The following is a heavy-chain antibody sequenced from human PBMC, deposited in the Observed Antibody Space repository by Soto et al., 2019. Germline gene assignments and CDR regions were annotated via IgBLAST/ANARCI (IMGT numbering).Heavy chain of an antibody. Sequence: HVQLQESGPGLVKPSQTLSLTCTVSGGSISSGGYYWSWIRQHPGKGLEWIGYIYYSGSTYYNPSLKSRVTILVDTSKNQFSLKLSSVTAADTAVYYCARGYCSGGSCYSESGFDYWGQGTLVTVSS. J-gene: IGHJ4*02. D-gene: IGHD2-15*01. V-gene: IGHV4-31*03. CDR2: IYYSGST. CDR1: GGSISSGGYY. CDR3: ARGYCSGGSCYSESGFDY.